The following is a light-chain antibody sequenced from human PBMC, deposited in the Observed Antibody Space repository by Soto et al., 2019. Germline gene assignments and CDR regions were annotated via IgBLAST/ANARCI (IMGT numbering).Light chain of an antibody. Sequence: QSALTQPASVSGSPGQSITISCTGASSDIGGSPYVSWYQKYPGKAPKLMIYEVGNRPSGVSQRFSGSKSGNTASLTIFGLQAEDEADYYCSSYTSSNTLVFGGGTKLTVL. CDR1: SSDIGGSPY. CDR2: EVG. V-gene: IGLV2-14*01. J-gene: IGLJ3*02. CDR3: SSYTSSNTLV.